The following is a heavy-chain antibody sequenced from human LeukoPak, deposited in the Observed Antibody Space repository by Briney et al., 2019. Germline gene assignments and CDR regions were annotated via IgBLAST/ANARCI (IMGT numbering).Heavy chain of an antibody. CDR3: AKILGDDFWSGPDAFDI. D-gene: IGHD3-3*01. CDR1: GFTFDDYA. V-gene: IGHV3-9*01. J-gene: IGHJ3*02. CDR2: ISWNSGSI. Sequence: PGGSLRLSCAASGFTFDDYAMHWVRQAPGKGLEWVSGISWNSGSIGYADSVKGRFTISRDNAKNSLYLQMNSLRAEDTALYYCAKILGDDFWSGPDAFDIWGQGTMVTVSS.